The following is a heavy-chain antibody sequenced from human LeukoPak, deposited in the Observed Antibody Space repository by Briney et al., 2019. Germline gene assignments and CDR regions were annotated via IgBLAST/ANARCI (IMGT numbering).Heavy chain of an antibody. CDR3: ERDYRFEVVY. CDR1: GFTFSSYW. J-gene: IGHJ4*02. V-gene: IGHV3-74*01. D-gene: IGHD1-26*01. CDR2: INSDGSST. Sequence: PGGSLRLSCAASGFTFSSYWMHWVRQAPGKGLVWVSRINSDGSSTSHADSVKVRFTISRDNAKHSLYLQMNSLRAEDTAVYYCERDYRFEVVYWGEGTLVTVSS.